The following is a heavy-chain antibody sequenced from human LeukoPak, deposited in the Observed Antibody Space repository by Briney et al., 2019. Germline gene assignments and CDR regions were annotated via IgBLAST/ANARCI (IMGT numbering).Heavy chain of an antibody. J-gene: IGHJ5*02. V-gene: IGHV3-48*03. CDR1: GFSFSSST. CDR2: ISSSGSAI. D-gene: IGHD6-19*01. CDR3: ARGIVVAGTFAWFDP. Sequence: GGSLRLSCAASGFSFSSSTLNWVRQAPGKGLEWVSYISSSGSAIYYVDSVRGRFTVSRDNAKNSLYLQMNSLKAEDTAVYYCARGIVVAGTFAWFDPWGQGTLVTVSS.